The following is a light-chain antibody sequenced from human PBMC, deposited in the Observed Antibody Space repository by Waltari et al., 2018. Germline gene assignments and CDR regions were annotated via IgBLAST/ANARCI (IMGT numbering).Light chain of an antibody. CDR3: QKSSSTPPWT. J-gene: IGKJ1*01. CDR1: QSISIY. CDR2: AAS. V-gene: IGKV1-39*01. Sequence: DIQMTKSPSSLSASVGDGVTITCRASQSISIYLNWYQQKPGKAPKLLIYAASTLHSGVPSRFSGSGSGTEFTLTISSLRPEDFATYYCQKSSSTPPWTFGQGTKVEIK.